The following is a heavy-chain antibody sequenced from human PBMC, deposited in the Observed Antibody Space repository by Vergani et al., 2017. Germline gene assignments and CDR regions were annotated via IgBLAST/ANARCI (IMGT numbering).Heavy chain of an antibody. V-gene: IGHV1-18*01. CDR2: ISAYNGNS. CDR3: ARPVRLRCSSTTCFEDYFDY. CDR1: GHTFTSYG. D-gene: IGHD2-2*01. Sequence: QVQLVQSGAEVKKPGASVKVSCKASGHTFTSYGISWVRQAPGQGLEWMGWISAYNGNSNYVQKLQGRVTMTTDTSTNTAYMELRSLRSDDTAMYYCARPVRLRCSSTTCFEDYFDYWGQGTLVTVSS. J-gene: IGHJ4*02.